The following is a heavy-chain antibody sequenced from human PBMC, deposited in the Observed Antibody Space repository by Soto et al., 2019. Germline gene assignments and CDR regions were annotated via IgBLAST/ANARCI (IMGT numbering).Heavy chain of an antibody. V-gene: IGHV2-5*02. D-gene: IGHD6-13*01. CDR1: GFSLSSSGVG. CDR3: ARVMGSGTVGVFDY. Sequence: QITLKESGPTLVKPTQTLTLTCTFSGFSLSSSGVGVGWICQPPGKALEWLALIYWDNYKQYSPSLKNRFTITKDTSKNQVVLTMTKMEPVDTGTYYCARVMGSGTVGVFDYWGRGTLVTVSS. CDR2: IYWDNYK. J-gene: IGHJ4*02.